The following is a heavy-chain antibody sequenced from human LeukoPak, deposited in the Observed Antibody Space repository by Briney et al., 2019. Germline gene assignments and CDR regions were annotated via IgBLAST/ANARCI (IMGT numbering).Heavy chain of an antibody. D-gene: IGHD2-15*01. CDR2: INAGNGNT. CDR1: GYTFTSYA. CDR3: ARGGSGSSTWFDP. V-gene: IGHV1-3*01. J-gene: IGHJ5*02. Sequence: ASVKVSCKASGYTFTSYAMHWVRQAPGQRLEWMGWINAGNGNTKYSQEFQGRVIMTTDTSTSTAYMELRSLRSDDTAIYYCARGGSGSSTWFDPWGQGTLVTVSS.